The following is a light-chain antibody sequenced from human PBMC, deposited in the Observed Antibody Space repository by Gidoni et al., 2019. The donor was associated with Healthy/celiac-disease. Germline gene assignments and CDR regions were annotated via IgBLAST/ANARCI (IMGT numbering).Light chain of an antibody. CDR3: QQYYSTPGT. Sequence: DIVMTQSPDSLAVSLGERATTNCKSSQTVLYSSSNRNYLAWYQQKPGQPPKLLIYWASTRESGVPDRFSGSGSGTDFTLTISSLQAEDVAVYYCQQYYSTPGTFGQGTKVEIK. V-gene: IGKV4-1*01. CDR2: WAS. CDR1: QTVLYSSSNRNY. J-gene: IGKJ1*01.